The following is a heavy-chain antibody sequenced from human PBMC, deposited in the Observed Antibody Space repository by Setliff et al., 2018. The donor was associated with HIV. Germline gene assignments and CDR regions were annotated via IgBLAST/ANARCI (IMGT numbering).Heavy chain of an antibody. CDR3: ARSLVPSGYYYGRHAFDI. CDR2: IYYSGNT. Sequence: SETLSLTCTVSGDSISSSTFYWGWIRQPPGKGLEWIGNIYYSGNTNYNPSFKSRVTISVDTSKNQFSLRVNSVTAADTAVYYCARSLVPSGYYYGRHAFDIWG. CDR1: GDSISSSTFY. J-gene: IGHJ3*02. V-gene: IGHV4-61*05. D-gene: IGHD3-22*01.